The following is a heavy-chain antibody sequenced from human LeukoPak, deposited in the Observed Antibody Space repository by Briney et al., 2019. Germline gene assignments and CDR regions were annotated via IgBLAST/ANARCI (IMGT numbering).Heavy chain of an antibody. CDR1: GGSISSYC. V-gene: IGHV4-4*07. Sequence: TSETLSLTCTVSGGSISSYCWSWIRQPAGKGLEWIGRIYTSVSTNYNASLKSRVSMSVDTSKNQFSLKLSSVTAADTAVFYCARENSGSDREFDYWGQGTLVTVSS. D-gene: IGHD1-26*01. J-gene: IGHJ4*02. CDR3: ARENSGSDREFDY. CDR2: IYTSVST.